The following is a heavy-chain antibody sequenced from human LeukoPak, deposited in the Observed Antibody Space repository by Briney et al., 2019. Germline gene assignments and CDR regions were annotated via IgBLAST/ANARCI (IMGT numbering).Heavy chain of an antibody. Sequence: SETLSLTCTVSGRHTTSYYWSWLRQPPGKGLEWIGYIYYSGSTNYNPSLKSRVTISVDTSQNQFSLKLSSLTAADTAVYYCARDTSGYRRGSFDYSGEGTLVTVSS. D-gene: IGHD3-22*01. V-gene: IGHV4-59*01. CDR2: IYYSGST. CDR3: ARDTSGYRRGSFDY. CDR1: GRHTTSYY. J-gene: IGHJ4*02.